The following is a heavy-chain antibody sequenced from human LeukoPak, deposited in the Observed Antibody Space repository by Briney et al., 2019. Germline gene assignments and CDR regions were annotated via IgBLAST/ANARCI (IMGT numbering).Heavy chain of an antibody. V-gene: IGHV4-59*08. J-gene: IGHJ4*02. CDR1: GGSISSYY. Sequence: SETLSLTCTVSGGSISSYYWSWIRQPPGKGLEWIGYIYYSGSTNYNPSLKSRVTISVDTSKNQFSLKLSSVTAADTAVYYCARHGPARAALDYWGQGTLVTVSS. D-gene: IGHD6-13*01. CDR2: IYYSGST. CDR3: ARHGPARAALDY.